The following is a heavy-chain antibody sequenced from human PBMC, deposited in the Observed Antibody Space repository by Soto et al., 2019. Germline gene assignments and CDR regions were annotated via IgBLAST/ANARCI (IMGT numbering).Heavy chain of an antibody. J-gene: IGHJ6*02. D-gene: IGHD6-6*01. V-gene: IGHV1-18*01. CDR1: GYTFTSYG. Sequence: RASVKVSCKASGYTFTSYGISWVRQAPGQGLEWMGWISAYNGNTNYAQKLQGRVTMTTDTSTSTAYMELRSLRSDDTAVYYCARDEYSSSSRGMDVWGQGTTVTVSS. CDR2: ISAYNGNT. CDR3: ARDEYSSSSRGMDV.